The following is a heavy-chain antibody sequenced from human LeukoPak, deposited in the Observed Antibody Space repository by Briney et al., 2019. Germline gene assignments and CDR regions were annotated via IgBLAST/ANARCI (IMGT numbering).Heavy chain of an antibody. CDR1: GLTFSSYA. CDR3: ARDGGNDYGNYFDY. Sequence: GGFLRLSCAASGLTFSSYAMSWVRQAPGKGLEWVSGVSGTGINTYYADSVKGRFTISRDNSKNTLYLQMNSLRAEDTAVYYCARDGGNDYGNYFDYWGQGTLVTVSS. CDR2: VSGTGINT. D-gene: IGHD4-17*01. J-gene: IGHJ4*02. V-gene: IGHV3-23*01.